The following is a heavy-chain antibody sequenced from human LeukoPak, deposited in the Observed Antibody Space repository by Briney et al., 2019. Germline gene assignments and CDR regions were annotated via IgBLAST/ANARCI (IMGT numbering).Heavy chain of an antibody. J-gene: IGHJ6*02. Sequence: AASVKVSCKSSGGTFSSYAISWGRPAPGQGLGWMGRTIPILGIANYAQKFQGRVTISADKSTSIAYMELSSLRSEDTAVYYCASTVTTNYYYYGMDVWGQGTTVTVSS. D-gene: IGHD4-17*01. CDR3: ASTVTTNYYYYGMDV. CDR1: GGTFSSYA. V-gene: IGHV1-69*04. CDR2: TIPILGIA.